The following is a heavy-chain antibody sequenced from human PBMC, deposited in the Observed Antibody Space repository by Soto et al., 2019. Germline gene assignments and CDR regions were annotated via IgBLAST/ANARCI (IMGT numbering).Heavy chain of an antibody. D-gene: IGHD3-22*01. CDR1: GFTFSSYA. CDR2: ISGSGGST. V-gene: IGHV3-23*01. Sequence: GGSLRLSCAASGFTFSSYAMSWVRQAPGKGLEWVSAISGSGGSTYYADSVKGRFTISRDNSKNTLYLQMTSLRAEDTAVYYCASRPYSYDSSGYFGSPYYYYCMDVWGQGTTVTVSS. J-gene: IGHJ6*02. CDR3: ASRPYSYDSSGYFGSPYYYYCMDV.